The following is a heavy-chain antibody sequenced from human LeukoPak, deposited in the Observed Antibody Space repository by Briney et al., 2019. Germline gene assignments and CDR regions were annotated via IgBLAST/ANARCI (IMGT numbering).Heavy chain of an antibody. CDR1: RGTFSSYA. D-gene: IGHD1-20*01. CDR3: ASRSGITGTLLIDY. V-gene: IGHV1-69*13. J-gene: IGHJ4*02. Sequence: GASVKVSCKASRGTFSSYAISRVRQAPGQGLEWLGGIIPIFGTANYAQKFQGRVTITADESTSTAYMELSSLRSEDTAVYYCASRSGITGTLLIDYWGQGTLVTVSS. CDR2: IIPIFGTA.